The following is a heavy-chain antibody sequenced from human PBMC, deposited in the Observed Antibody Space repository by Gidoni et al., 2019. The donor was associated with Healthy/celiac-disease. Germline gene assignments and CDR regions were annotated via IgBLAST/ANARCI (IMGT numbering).Heavy chain of an antibody. D-gene: IGHD1-26*01. Sequence: QVQLQESGPGLVKPSQTLSLTCTVSGGSISSGSYYWSWIRQPAGKGLEWIGRIYTSGSTNYNPSLKSRVTMSVDTSKNQFSLKLSSVTAADTAVYYCAREWELPSYYNGMDVWGQGTTVTVSS. CDR2: IYTSGST. V-gene: IGHV4-61*02. J-gene: IGHJ6*02. CDR3: AREWELPSYYNGMDV. CDR1: GGSISSGSYY.